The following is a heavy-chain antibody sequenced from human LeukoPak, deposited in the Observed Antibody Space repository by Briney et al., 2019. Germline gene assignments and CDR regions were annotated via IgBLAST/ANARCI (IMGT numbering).Heavy chain of an antibody. CDR2: INLNSGDT. CDR3: ARGHSTSSSFDY. CDR1: GYTFSGYY. V-gene: IGHV1-2*02. D-gene: IGHD6-6*01. J-gene: IGHJ4*02. Sequence: ASVKVSCKASGYTFSGYYTFWVRQAPGQGLEWMGRINLNSGDTNYAQKFQGRVTLTRDTSITTAYMELRGLISDDTAVYYCARGHSTSSSFDYWGQGTLVTVSS.